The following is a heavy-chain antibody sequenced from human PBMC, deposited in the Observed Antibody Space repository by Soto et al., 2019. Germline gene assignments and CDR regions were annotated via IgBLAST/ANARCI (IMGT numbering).Heavy chain of an antibody. Sequence: PSETLSLTCTVSGGSVSSGSYHWSWIRQPPGKGLEWIGYIFFTGSTNYNPSLKSRVTISVDTSKNQFSLKLRSVTAADTAVYYCARDGHGMDVWGQGTTVTVLL. CDR3: ARDGHGMDV. V-gene: IGHV4-61*01. CDR2: IFFTGST. CDR1: GGSVSSGSYH. J-gene: IGHJ6*02.